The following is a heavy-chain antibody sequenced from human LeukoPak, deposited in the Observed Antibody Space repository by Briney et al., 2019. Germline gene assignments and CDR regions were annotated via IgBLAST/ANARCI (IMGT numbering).Heavy chain of an antibody. CDR3: ARPKYTSGWFRSYFNY. D-gene: IGHD6-19*01. Sequence: GGSLRLSCAASGFTFSTYAIHWVRQAPGKGLEWVAVISYDGSNKFYADSVKGRFTISRGNSKNTLYLQMNTLRAEDTAVYYCARPKYTSGWFRSYFNYWGQGTLVTVSS. CDR2: ISYDGSNK. CDR1: GFTFSTYA. V-gene: IGHV3-30*04. J-gene: IGHJ4*02.